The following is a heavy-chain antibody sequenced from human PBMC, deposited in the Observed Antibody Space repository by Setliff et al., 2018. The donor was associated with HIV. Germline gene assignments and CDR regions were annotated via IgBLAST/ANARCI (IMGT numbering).Heavy chain of an antibody. CDR3: AKTPPHFYDNTGLDF. Sequence: ASVKVSCKVSGDTLTELSIHWVRQAPGQGLEWMAWISVYTGNTKSAQSFQDRVTMTTDTSTNTAYMEQRGLRSDDTAIYYCAKTPPHFYDNTGLDFWGQGTLVTVSS. D-gene: IGHD3-22*01. V-gene: IGHV1-18*01. J-gene: IGHJ4*02. CDR1: GDTLTELS. CDR2: ISVYTGNT.